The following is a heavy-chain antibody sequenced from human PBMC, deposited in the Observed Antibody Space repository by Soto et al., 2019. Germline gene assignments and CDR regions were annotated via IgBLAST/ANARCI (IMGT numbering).Heavy chain of an antibody. CDR1: EFSLSDFW. CDR3: ARGCSYAFHP. D-gene: IGHD3-16*01. Sequence: EVQLVESGGGLVQPGGSLRLSCTASEFSLSDFWMHWVRQAPGKGLVWVSEIKPDGSYTTYADSVKGRFTISRDNAKNILYLQMHSLSDEDTAVYYCARGCSYAFHPWGPGTLVTVSS. V-gene: IGHV3-74*01. CDR2: IKPDGSYT. J-gene: IGHJ5*02.